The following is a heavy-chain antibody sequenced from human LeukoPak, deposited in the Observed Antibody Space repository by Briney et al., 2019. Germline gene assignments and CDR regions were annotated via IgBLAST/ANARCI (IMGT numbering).Heavy chain of an antibody. V-gene: IGHV3-23*01. D-gene: IGHD6-19*01. CDR1: GFTFSSYG. CDR3: AKYSVAGSGRYMDV. J-gene: IGHJ6*03. CDR2: ISGSGGDT. Sequence: GGSLRLSCAASGFTFSSYGMSWVRQAPGKGLEWVSDISGSGGDTYYADSVKGRFTISRDDSKNTLYLQMNSLRAEDTAVYYCAKYSVAGSGRYMDVWGKGTTVTVSS.